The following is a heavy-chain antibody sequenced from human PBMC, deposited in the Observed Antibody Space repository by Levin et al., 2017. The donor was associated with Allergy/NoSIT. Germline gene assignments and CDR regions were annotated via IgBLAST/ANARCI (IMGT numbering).Heavy chain of an antibody. Sequence: RGESLKISCKGSGYTFTTYWIGWVRQMPGKGLEWMGIIYPGDSDTRYSPSFQGQVTISADKSINTAYLQWNSLKASDTAMYYCATAPDKMMPSTDEGFDIWGQGTMVTVSS. D-gene: IGHD2-2*01. V-gene: IGHV5-51*01. CDR1: GYTFTTYW. CDR2: IYPGDSDT. CDR3: ATAPDKMMPSTDEGFDI. J-gene: IGHJ3*02.